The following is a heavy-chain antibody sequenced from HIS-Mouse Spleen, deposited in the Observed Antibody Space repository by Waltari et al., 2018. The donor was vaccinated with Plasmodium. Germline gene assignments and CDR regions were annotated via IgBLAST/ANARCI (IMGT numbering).Heavy chain of an antibody. CDR1: GFTFSSYD. Sequence: EVQLVESGGGLVQPGGSLRLSCAASGFTFSSYDMHWVRQATGKGRGGVSAIGTAGDTYYPGSVKSRFTITRENAKNSLYLQMNSLRAGNTAVYYCARGPTYSSSYYFDYWGQGTLVTVSS. D-gene: IGHD6-6*01. CDR2: IGTAGDT. CDR3: ARGPTYSSSYYFDY. V-gene: IGHV3-13*01. J-gene: IGHJ4*02.